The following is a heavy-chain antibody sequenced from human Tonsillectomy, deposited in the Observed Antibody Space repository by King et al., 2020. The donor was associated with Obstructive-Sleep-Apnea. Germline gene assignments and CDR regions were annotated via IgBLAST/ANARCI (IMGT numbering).Heavy chain of an antibody. D-gene: IGHD1-26*01. CDR3: ARDRRTFGGSYLDGFDI. V-gene: IGHV3-30*04. CDR1: GITFSSYD. J-gene: IGHJ3*02. Sequence: VQLVESGGGVVQPGTSLRLSCVASGITFSSYDMYWVRQAPGKGLEWVAVISYGGSNKYYADSVKGRFTISRDNSRNTLFLQMNSLRTDDTAVYYCARDRRTFGGSYLDGFDIWGQGTMVAVSS. CDR2: ISYGGSNK.